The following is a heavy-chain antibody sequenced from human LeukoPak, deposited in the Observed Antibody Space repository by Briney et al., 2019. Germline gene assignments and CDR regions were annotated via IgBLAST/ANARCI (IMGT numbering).Heavy chain of an antibody. CDR3: AREYYYDSSGYCGEYYFDY. CDR2: IYYSGST. J-gene: IGHJ4*02. Sequence: SETLSLTCTVSGGSISSYYWSWLRQPPGKGLEWIGNIYYSGSTNYNPSLKSRVTISVDTSKNQFSLKLSSVTAADTAVYYCAREYYYDSSGYCGEYYFDYWGQGTLVTVSS. V-gene: IGHV4-59*01. CDR1: GGSISSYY. D-gene: IGHD3-22*01.